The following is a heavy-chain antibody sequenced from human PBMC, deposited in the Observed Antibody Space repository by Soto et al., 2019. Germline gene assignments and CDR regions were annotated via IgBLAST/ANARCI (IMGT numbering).Heavy chain of an antibody. D-gene: IGHD5-12*01. CDR1: RYTFTGYY. Sequence: GASVKVSCKASRYTFTGYYMHWVRQAPGQGLEWMGWINPNSGGTNYAQKFQGWVTMTRDTSISTAYMELSRLRSDDTAVYYCARVRREYSGYDGENDAFDIWGQGTMVTVSS. V-gene: IGHV1-2*04. CDR3: ARVRREYSGYDGENDAFDI. J-gene: IGHJ3*02. CDR2: INPNSGGT.